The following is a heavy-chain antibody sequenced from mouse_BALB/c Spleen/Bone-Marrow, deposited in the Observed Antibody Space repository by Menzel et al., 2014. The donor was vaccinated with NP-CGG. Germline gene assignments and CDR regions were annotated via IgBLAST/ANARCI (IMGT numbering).Heavy chain of an antibody. CDR1: GFTFSSCA. V-gene: IGHV5-6-4*01. Sequence: EVQGVESGGGLVKPGGSLKLSCAASGFTFSSCAMSWVRQTPEKRLEWVSTITIGGSYTYYPDSVKGRFTISRDNAKNNLYLQMISLKSEDTAMYYCARDGDYRYAWFAYWGQGTLVTVST. CDR3: ARDGDYRYAWFAY. D-gene: IGHD2-14*01. J-gene: IGHJ3*01. CDR2: ITIGGSYT.